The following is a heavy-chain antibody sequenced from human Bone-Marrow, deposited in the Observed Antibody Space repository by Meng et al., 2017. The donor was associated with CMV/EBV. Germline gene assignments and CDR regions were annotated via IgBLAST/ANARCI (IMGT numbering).Heavy chain of an antibody. CDR2: INPNSGGT. J-gene: IGHJ3*02. Sequence: ASVKVSCKASGYTFTGYYMCWVRQAPGQGLEWMGWINPNSGGTNYAQKFQGRVNMTRDTSISTAYMELSRLRSDDTAVDYCLRSYLGGGFDIWGQGTMVTVSS. V-gene: IGHV1-2*02. CDR3: LRSYLGGGFDI. D-gene: IGHD1-26*01. CDR1: GYTFTGYY.